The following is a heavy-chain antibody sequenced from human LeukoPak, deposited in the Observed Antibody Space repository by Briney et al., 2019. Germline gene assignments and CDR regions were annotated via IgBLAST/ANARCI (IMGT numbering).Heavy chain of an antibody. CDR1: GYTFTSYD. CDR2: MNPNSGNT. Sequence: GASVKVSCKASGYTFTSYDINWVRQATGQGLKWMGWMNPNSGNTGYAQKFQGRVTMTRNTSISTAYMELSSLRSEDTAVYYCARVGSGWYLEWYYYYYMDVWGKGTTVTISS. J-gene: IGHJ6*03. V-gene: IGHV1-8*01. D-gene: IGHD6-19*01. CDR3: ARVGSGWYLEWYYYYYMDV.